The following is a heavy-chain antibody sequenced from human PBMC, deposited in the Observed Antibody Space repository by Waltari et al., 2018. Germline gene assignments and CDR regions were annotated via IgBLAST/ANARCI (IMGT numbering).Heavy chain of an antibody. CDR3: ARDKIPNGNYAVYYYYYMDV. Sequence: QVQLVQSGAEVKKPGASVKVSCKASGYTFTGHYMHWVRQAPGHGLAWMGRINPNSGGTNYAHKFQGRVTMTRDTSISTAYMELSRLRSDDTAVYYCARDKIPNGNYAVYYYYYMDVWGKGTTVTVSS. D-gene: IGHD1-7*01. CDR2: INPNSGGT. J-gene: IGHJ6*03. V-gene: IGHV1-2*06. CDR1: GYTFTGHY.